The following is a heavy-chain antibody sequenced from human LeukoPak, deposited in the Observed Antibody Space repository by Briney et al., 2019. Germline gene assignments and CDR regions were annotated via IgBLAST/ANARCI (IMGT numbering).Heavy chain of an antibody. CDR3: AALTYYYGSGEYYYYYGMDV. J-gene: IGHJ6*02. V-gene: IGHV1-58*01. Sequence: SVKVSCKASGFTFTSSAVQCVRQARGQRLEWIGWIVVGSGNTNYAQKFQERVTITRDMSTSTAYMELSSLRSEDTAVYYCAALTYYYGSGEYYYYYGMDVWGQGTTVTVSS. D-gene: IGHD3-10*01. CDR1: GFTFTSSA. CDR2: IVVGSGNT.